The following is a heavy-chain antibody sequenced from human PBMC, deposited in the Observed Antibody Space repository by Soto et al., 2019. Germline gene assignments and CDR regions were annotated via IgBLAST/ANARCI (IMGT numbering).Heavy chain of an antibody. J-gene: IGHJ4*02. CDR3: ARVRGIGWLPYYFDY. Sequence: SETLSLTCTVSGGSISSGGYYWSWIRQHPGKGLEWIGYIYYSGSTYYNPSLKSRVTISVDTSKNQFSLKLSSVTAADTAVYYCARVRGIGWLPYYFDYWGQGTLVTVSS. CDR2: IYYSGST. V-gene: IGHV4-31*03. CDR1: GGSISSGGYY. D-gene: IGHD5-12*01.